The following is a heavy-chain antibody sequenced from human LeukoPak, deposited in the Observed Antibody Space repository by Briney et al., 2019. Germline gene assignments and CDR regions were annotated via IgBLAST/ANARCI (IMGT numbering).Heavy chain of an antibody. Sequence: GGSLRLSCAASGFTFTNYWMDWVRQAPGKGLEWVSAISGSGGSTYCADSVKGRFTISRDNSKNTLYLQMNSLRAEDTAVYYCAKTPQRITGTTFDYWGQGTLVTVSS. J-gene: IGHJ4*02. CDR3: AKTPQRITGTTFDY. D-gene: IGHD1-7*01. CDR2: ISGSGGST. V-gene: IGHV3-23*01. CDR1: GFTFTNYW.